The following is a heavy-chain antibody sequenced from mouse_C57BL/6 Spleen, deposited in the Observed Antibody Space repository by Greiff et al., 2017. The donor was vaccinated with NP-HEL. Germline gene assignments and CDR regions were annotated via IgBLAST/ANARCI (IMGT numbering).Heavy chain of an antibody. V-gene: IGHV1-59*01. CDR1: GYTFTSYW. J-gene: IGHJ3*01. CDR3: ARDRGLAY. Sequence: QVQLQQPGAELVRPGTSVKLSCKASGYTFTSYWMHWVKQRPGQGLEWIGVIDPSDSYTNYNQKFKGKATLTVDTSSSTAYMQLSSLTSEDSAVYYCARDRGLAYWGQGTLVTVSA. CDR2: IDPSDSYT.